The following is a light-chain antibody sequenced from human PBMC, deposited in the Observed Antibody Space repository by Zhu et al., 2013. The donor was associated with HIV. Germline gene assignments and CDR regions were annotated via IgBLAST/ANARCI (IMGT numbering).Light chain of an antibody. V-gene: IGKV1-5*03. J-gene: IGKJ2*02. CDR1: QSISSW. CDR3: QQYDNWPAGT. CDR2: KSS. Sequence: DIQMTQSPSTLSASVGDRVTITCRASQSISSWLAWYQQKPGKAPKLLIYKSSILESGVPSRFSGSGSGTDFTLTIDSLQPDDFAVYYCQQYDNWPAGTFGRGTKLEIK.